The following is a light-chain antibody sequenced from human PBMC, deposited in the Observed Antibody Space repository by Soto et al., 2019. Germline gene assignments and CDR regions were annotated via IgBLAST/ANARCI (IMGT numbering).Light chain of an antibody. Sequence: QSVLTQPPSVSGAPGQRVTISCTGSSSNIGADYDVHWYQQLPGAAPKLLIYGNINRPSGVPDRFSGSKSGTSASLAITGLLAEDEGEYYCPVWDSSSDHLVFGGGTKLTVL. CDR2: GNI. J-gene: IGLJ2*01. V-gene: IGLV1-40*01. CDR3: PVWDSSSDHLV. CDR1: SSNIGADYD.